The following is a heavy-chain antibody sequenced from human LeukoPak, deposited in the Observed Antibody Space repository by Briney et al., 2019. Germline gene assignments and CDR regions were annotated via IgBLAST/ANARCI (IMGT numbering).Heavy chain of an antibody. CDR3: ARRGTIDSGRPWN. CDR2: MHYSGST. CDR1: GGSLNISDYY. V-gene: IGHV4-39*01. D-gene: IGHD1-26*01. J-gene: IGHJ4*02. Sequence: SETLSLTCTVSGGSLNISDYYWGWIRQPPGKGLEWIGSMHYSGSTYYNPSLKSRVTVSVDTSKNQFSLKVTSVTAADTAVYYCARRGTIDSGRPWNWGQGTLVTVSS.